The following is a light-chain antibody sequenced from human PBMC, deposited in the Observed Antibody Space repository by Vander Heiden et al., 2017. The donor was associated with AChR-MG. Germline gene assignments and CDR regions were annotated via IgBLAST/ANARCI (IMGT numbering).Light chain of an antibody. Sequence: SYELTQPPSVSVSPGQTASITCSGDKLGDKYACWYQQKPGQSHVLVIYQDSKRPSGIPERFSGSNSGNTATLTISGTQAMDEADYYCQAWDSSPLVFGTGTKVTVL. CDR1: KLGDKY. CDR2: QDS. J-gene: IGLJ1*01. V-gene: IGLV3-1*01. CDR3: QAWDSSPLV.